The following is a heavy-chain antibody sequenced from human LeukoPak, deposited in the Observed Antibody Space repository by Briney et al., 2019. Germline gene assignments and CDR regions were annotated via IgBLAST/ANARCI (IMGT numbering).Heavy chain of an antibody. Sequence: PSETLSLTCTVSGGSISSSSYYWGWIRQPPGKGLEWIESIYYSGSTYYNPSLKSRVTISVDTSKNQFSLKLSSVTAADTAVYYCARLYPLTTYYDFWSGSNFDYWGQGTLVTVSS. D-gene: IGHD3-3*01. J-gene: IGHJ4*02. CDR2: IYYSGST. CDR1: GGSISSSSYY. V-gene: IGHV4-39*01. CDR3: ARLYPLTTYYDFWSGSNFDY.